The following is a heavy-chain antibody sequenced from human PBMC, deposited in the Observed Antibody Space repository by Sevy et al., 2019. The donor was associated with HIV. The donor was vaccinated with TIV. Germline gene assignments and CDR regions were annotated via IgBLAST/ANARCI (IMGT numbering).Heavy chain of an antibody. CDR2: ISYDGSNK. CDR3: ASEGQLAAFDY. J-gene: IGHJ4*02. D-gene: IGHD6-6*01. CDR1: GFTFSSYA. V-gene: IGHV3-30*04. Sequence: GGSLRLSCAASGFTFSSYAMHWVRQAPGKGLEWVAVISYDGSNKYYADSVKGRFTISRDNSKNTLYLQMNSLRAEDTAVYYCASEGQLAAFDYWGQGTLVTVSS.